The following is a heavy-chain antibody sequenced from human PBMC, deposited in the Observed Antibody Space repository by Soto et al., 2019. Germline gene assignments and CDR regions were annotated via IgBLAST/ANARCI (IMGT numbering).Heavy chain of an antibody. CDR2: ISSSSTTK. Sequence: EVQLVESGGGLVQPGGSLRLSCAASGFTFSSYSMNWVRQAPGKGLEWVSYISSSSTTKYYADSVKGRFTISRDNANNSLYLQMNSLRAEDTAVYYCARGGCSGSNCLNWFDPWGQGTLVTVSS. J-gene: IGHJ5*02. V-gene: IGHV3-48*01. CDR1: GFTFSSYS. CDR3: ARGGCSGSNCLNWFDP. D-gene: IGHD2-15*01.